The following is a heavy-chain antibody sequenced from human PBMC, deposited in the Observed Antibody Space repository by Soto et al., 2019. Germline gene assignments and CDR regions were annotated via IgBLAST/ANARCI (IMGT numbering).Heavy chain of an antibody. D-gene: IGHD2-21*01. CDR2: IHYSGTS. CDR3: ARHWIAGSSIP. J-gene: IGHJ5*02. V-gene: IGHV4-39*01. CDR1: GDSISSSSQY. Sequence: SETLSLTCSVSGDSISSSSQYWGWIGQPPGKGLEWIGSIHYSGTSYYNPSLKSRVTIFVDTSKNQLSLKLSSVTAADTAVYYCARHWIAGSSIPWGQGTLVTVSS.